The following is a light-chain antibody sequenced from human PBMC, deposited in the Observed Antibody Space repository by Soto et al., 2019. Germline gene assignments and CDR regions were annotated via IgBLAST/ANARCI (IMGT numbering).Light chain of an antibody. CDR2: EVS. CDR1: RSDVGAYNY. J-gene: IGLJ1*01. CDR3: SSYSGSDTLYV. Sequence: QSVLTQPASVSGSPGQSITISCTGTRSDVGAYNYVSWYQHHPGKAPKLMIYEVSNRPSGVSNRFSGSKSGNTASLTISGLQAEDEADYYCSSYSGSDTLYVFGSGTKVTVL. V-gene: IGLV2-14*01.